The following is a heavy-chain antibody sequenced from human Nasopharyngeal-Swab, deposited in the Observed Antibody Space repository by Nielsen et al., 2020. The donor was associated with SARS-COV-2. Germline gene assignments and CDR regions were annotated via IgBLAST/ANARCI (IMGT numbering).Heavy chain of an antibody. D-gene: IGHD4-23*01. Sequence: GESLKISCAASGFTSSSYWMSWVRQAPGKGLEWVANIKQDGSEKYYVDSVKGRFTISRDNAKNSLYLQMNSLRAEDTAVYYCARERGNSIDYWGQGTLVTVSS. CDR2: IKQDGSEK. CDR1: GFTSSSYW. V-gene: IGHV3-7*01. J-gene: IGHJ4*02. CDR3: ARERGNSIDY.